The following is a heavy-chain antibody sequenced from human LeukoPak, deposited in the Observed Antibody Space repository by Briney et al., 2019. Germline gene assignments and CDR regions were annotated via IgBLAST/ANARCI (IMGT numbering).Heavy chain of an antibody. CDR3: ARGIVDTAMVFDY. D-gene: IGHD5-18*01. J-gene: IGHJ4*02. CDR1: GYTFTSYY. V-gene: IGHV1-46*01. CDR2: INPTGGST. Sequence: GASVKVSCKASGYTFTSYYMHWVRQAPGQGLEWMGLINPTGGSTGYAQKFQGRVTMTRDMSTSTAYMELRSLRSDDTAVYYCARGIVDTAMVFDYWGQGTLVTVSS.